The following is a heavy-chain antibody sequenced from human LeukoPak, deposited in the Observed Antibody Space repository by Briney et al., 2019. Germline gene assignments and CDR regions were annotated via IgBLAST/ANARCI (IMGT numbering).Heavy chain of an antibody. V-gene: IGHV4-59*08. Sequence: SETLSLTCTVSGGSISSYYWSWIRQPPGKGLEWIGYIYYSGSTNYNPSLKSRVTISVDTSKNQFSLKLSSVTAADTAVYYCARLGGDSSGWYDSWFDPWGQGTLVTVSS. J-gene: IGHJ5*02. CDR1: GGSISSYY. CDR2: IYYSGST. CDR3: ARLGGDSSGWYDSWFDP. D-gene: IGHD6-19*01.